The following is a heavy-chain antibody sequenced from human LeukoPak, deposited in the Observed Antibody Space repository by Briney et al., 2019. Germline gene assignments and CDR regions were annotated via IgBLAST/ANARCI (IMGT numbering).Heavy chain of an antibody. D-gene: IGHD1-26*01. Sequence: PGRSLRLSCAATGFSLDDYAMHWVRQAPGKGLEWASSISWNGDHMAYADSVRGRFTISRDNAKNSLYLQMNSLRAEDTALYYCIKDMGFDLLKDAFDIWGQGTMVTVSS. CDR1: GFSLDDYA. V-gene: IGHV3-9*01. CDR3: IKDMGFDLLKDAFDI. CDR2: ISWNGDHM. J-gene: IGHJ3*02.